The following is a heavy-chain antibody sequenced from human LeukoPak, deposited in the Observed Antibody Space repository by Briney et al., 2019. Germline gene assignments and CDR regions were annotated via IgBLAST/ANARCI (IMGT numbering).Heavy chain of an antibody. CDR1: GFTFSDHY. CDR2: ISTSGTTI. Sequence: PGGSLRLSCAASGFTFSDHYMSWIRQTPGKGLEWVSYISTSGTTIYYADSVKGRFTISRDNSKNTLYLQMNSLRAEDTAVYYCAKEPHCSGGSCFDYWGQGTLVTVSS. CDR3: AKEPHCSGGSCFDY. J-gene: IGHJ4*02. D-gene: IGHD2-15*01. V-gene: IGHV3-11*04.